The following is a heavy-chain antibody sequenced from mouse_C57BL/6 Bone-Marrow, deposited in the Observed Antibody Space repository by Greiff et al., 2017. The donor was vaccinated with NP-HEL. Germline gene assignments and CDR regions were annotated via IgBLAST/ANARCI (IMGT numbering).Heavy chain of an antibody. D-gene: IGHD1-1*01. CDR1: GYTFTSYW. Sequence: VQLQQPGAELVKPGASVKMSCKASGYTFTSYWITWVKQRPGQGLEWIGDIYPGSGSTNYNEKFKSKATLPVDTSSSTAYMQLSSLTSEDSAVYYCARRHYGSSYWYFDVWGTGTTVTVSS. CDR2: IYPGSGST. V-gene: IGHV1-55*01. J-gene: IGHJ1*03. CDR3: ARRHYGSSYWYFDV.